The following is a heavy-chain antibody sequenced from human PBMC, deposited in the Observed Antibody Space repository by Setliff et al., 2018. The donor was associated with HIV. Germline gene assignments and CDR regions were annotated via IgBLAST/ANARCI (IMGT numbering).Heavy chain of an antibody. J-gene: IGHJ4*02. CDR3: AGGVGAHYFDY. CDR1: GGSISRSSYY. Sequence: SETLSLTCTVSGGSISRSSYYWAWIRQPPGKGLEWIGNIFYSGHTFYNPSLRSRVTISVDTSKNQFSLKLQSVTGADTAVYYCAGGVGAHYFDYWGQGTLVTVSS. D-gene: IGHD1-26*01. CDR2: IFYSGHT. V-gene: IGHV4-39*01.